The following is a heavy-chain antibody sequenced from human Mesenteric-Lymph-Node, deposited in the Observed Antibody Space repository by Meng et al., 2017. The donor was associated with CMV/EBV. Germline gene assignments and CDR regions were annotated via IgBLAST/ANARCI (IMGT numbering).Heavy chain of an antibody. CDR3: ARSGCSGGSCYTQDWFDP. CDR2: INWNGGST. V-gene: IGHV3-20*01. J-gene: IGHJ5*02. D-gene: IGHD2-15*01. Sequence: GGSLRLSCAASGFMFNTYAMSWVRQAPGKGLEWVSGINWNGGSTSYADSVKGRFTISRDNAKNSLYLQMNSLRAEDTALYHCARSGCSGGSCYTQDWFDPWGQGTLVTVSS. CDR1: GFMFNTYA.